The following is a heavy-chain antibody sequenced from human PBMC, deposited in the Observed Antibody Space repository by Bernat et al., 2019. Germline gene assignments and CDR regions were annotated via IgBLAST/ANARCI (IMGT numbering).Heavy chain of an antibody. CDR2: ISGSSAYM. V-gene: IGHV3-21*01. CDR1: RFTFSSYT. CDR3: ATGTYYYYYIDV. J-gene: IGHJ6*03. Sequence: EVQLVESGGGLVKPGGSLRLSCAASRFTFSSYTMNWVRQAPGQGLEWVSSISGSSAYMYYADSVKGRFTISRDNAKNSLYLQMNSLRAEDTAAYYCATGTYYYYYIDVWGKGTTVTVSS.